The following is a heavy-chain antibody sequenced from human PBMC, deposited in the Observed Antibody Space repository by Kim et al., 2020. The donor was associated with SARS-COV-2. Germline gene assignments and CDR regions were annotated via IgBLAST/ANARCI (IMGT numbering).Heavy chain of an antibody. J-gene: IGHJ6*03. Sequence: GGSLRLSCAASGFTFSTYWMHWVRQAPGKGLVWVSRIKTDGSDIKYADSVKGRVTASRDNAKNTLFLQMNSLRAEDTAVYSCVRETAQAVYYSMDVWGK. CDR1: GFTFSTYW. CDR2: IKTDGSDI. CDR3: VRETAQAVYYSMDV. V-gene: IGHV3-74*01.